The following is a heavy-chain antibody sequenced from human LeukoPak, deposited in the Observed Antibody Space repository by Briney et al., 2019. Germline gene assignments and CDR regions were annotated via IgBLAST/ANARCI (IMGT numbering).Heavy chain of an antibody. J-gene: IGHJ4*02. CDR3: ATDVG. CDR2: INNDATNT. CDR1: GFXFSSYW. D-gene: IGHD3-10*01. V-gene: IGHV3-74*01. Sequence: GGSLRLSCAASGFXFSSYWIYWVRQAPGKGLVWVSLINNDATNTNYADSVKGRFTISRDNARNTLYLQMNSLRAEDTAVYYCATDVGWGQGTLITVSS.